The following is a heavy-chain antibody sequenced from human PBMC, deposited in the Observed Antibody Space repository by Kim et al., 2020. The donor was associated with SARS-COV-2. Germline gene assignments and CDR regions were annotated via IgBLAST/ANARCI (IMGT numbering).Heavy chain of an antibody. CDR3: TRQAAGMDV. V-gene: IGHV3-53*01. CDR1: GFTVRSNY. CDR2: IHNDGKT. Sequence: GGSLRLSCVAYGFTVRSNYMSWARQASGTGLEWVSSIHNDGKTHYADSVKGRFTISRDNSKNTFYVQMNSLRAEDTVVYYCTRQAAGMDVWGQGTTVTVSS. J-gene: IGHJ6*02.